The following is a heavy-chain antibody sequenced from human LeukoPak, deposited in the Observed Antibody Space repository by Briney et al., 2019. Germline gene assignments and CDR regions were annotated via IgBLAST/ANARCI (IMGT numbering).Heavy chain of an antibody. CDR3: AKFRIVGATSDAFDI. D-gene: IGHD1-26*01. Sequence: PGGSLRLSCAASGFTFSSYSMNWVRQAPGEGLEWVSSISSSSCYIYYADSVTGRFTISRDNAKNSLYLQMNSLRAEDTAVYYCAKFRIVGATSDAFDIWGQGTMVTVSS. CDR2: ISSSSCYI. CDR1: GFTFSSYS. V-gene: IGHV3-21*01. J-gene: IGHJ3*02.